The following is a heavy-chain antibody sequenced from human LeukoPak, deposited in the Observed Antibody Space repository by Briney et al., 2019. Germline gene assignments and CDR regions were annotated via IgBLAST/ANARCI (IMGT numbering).Heavy chain of an antibody. J-gene: IGHJ4*02. CDR1: GYTFTGYY. V-gene: IGHV1-2*02. Sequence: ASVKVSCKASGYTFTGYYMHWVRQAPGQGLEWMGWINPNSGGTNSAQKFQGRVTMTRDTSISTAYMDLSRLRSDDTAVYYCARDDVTTGGAIDYWGQGTLVTVSS. CDR3: ARDDVTTGGAIDY. D-gene: IGHD4-17*01. CDR2: INPNSGGT.